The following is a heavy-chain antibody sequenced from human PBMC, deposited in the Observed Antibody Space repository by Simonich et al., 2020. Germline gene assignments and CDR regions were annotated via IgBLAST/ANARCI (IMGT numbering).Heavy chain of an antibody. D-gene: IGHD6-6*01. CDR1: GFTFSSYW. V-gene: IGHV3-7*01. CDR2: KKQDGSEK. CDR3: AREGIAARDAFDI. J-gene: IGHJ3*02. Sequence: EVQLVESGGGLVQPGGSLRLSCAASGFTFSSYWMGWVRQAPGKGMEWVANKKQDGSEKYDVDSVKGRFTISRDNAKNSLYLQMNSLRAEDTAVYYCAREGIAARDAFDIWGQGTMVTVSS.